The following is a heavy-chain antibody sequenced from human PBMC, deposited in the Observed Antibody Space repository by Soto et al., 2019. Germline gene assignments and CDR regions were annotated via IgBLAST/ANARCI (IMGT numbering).Heavy chain of an antibody. J-gene: IGHJ6*02. D-gene: IGHD6-6*01. CDR1: GYTFTDYY. V-gene: IGHV1-2*04. Sequence: ASVKVSCKASGYTFTDYYMHWVRQAPGQGLEWMGWINPNSGGTNYAQKFQGWVTMTRDTSISTAYMELSRLRSDDTAVYYCARGGYSSSSNAYYYYYYGMDVWGQGTTVTVSS. CDR2: INPNSGGT. CDR3: ARGGYSSSSNAYYYYYYGMDV.